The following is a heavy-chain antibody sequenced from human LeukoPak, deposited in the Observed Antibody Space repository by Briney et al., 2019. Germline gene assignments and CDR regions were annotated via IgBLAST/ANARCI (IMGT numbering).Heavy chain of an antibody. Sequence: VGSLRLSCAASGFTFSSYSMNWVRQAPGKGLEWVSSISSSSSYIYYADSVKGRFTISRDNAKNSLYLQMNSLRAEDTAVYYCARDYSEYYYYYYMDVWGKGTTVTVSS. CDR2: ISSSSSYI. CDR3: ARDYSEYYYYYYMDV. V-gene: IGHV3-21*01. J-gene: IGHJ6*03. D-gene: IGHD2-15*01. CDR1: GFTFSSYS.